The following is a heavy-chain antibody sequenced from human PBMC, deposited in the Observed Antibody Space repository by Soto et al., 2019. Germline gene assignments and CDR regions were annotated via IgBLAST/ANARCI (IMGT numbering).Heavy chain of an antibody. CDR2: IKQDGSAK. Sequence: EVQLVESGGGLVQPGGSLRLSCAASGFTFSSYWMTWVGQAPGQGLEWVANIKQDGSAKYYVDSVKGRFTISRDNAKNALYLQMNSLRAEDTAVYYCASWLKTSGWYVLLEGSFDYWGQGTLVTVSS. D-gene: IGHD6-19*01. V-gene: IGHV3-7*01. CDR1: GFTFSSYW. J-gene: IGHJ4*02. CDR3: ASWLKTSGWYVLLEGSFDY.